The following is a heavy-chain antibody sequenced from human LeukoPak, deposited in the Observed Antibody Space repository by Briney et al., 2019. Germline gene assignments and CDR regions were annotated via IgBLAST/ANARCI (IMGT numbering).Heavy chain of an antibody. CDR2: IGAYNGNT. D-gene: IGHD3-22*01. V-gene: IGHV1-18*01. CDR3: ARDYDSSYFDI. J-gene: IGHJ3*02. Sequence: ASVKVSCKASGYTFTAYYMHWVRQAPGQGLEWMGWIGAYNGNTNYTQKLQGRVTMTTDTSTSTAYMELRSLRSEDTAVYYCARDYDSSYFDIWGQGTMVTVSS. CDR1: GYTFTAYY.